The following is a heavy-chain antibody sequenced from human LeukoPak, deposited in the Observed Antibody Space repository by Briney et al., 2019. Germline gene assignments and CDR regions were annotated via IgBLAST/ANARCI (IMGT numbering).Heavy chain of an antibody. CDR2: INHSGST. CDR3: AQNGQSGFSFDP. V-gene: IGHV4-34*01. D-gene: IGHD2-8*01. Sequence: SETLSLTCTVYGGSFSGYYWSWIRQPPGKGLEWIGEINHSGSTNYNPSLKSRVTISVDTSKNQFSLKLSSVTAADTAVYYCAQNGQSGFSFDPWGQGTLVTVSS. J-gene: IGHJ5*02. CDR1: GGSFSGYY.